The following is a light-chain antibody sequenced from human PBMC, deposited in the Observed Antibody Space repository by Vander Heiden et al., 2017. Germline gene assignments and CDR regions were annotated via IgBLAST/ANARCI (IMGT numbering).Light chain of an antibody. CDR2: DGT. CDR3: SACLRNTVI. V-gene: IGLV2-14*03. Sequence: QSALTQAASVSGSPGQSITISCTGTSSDVAIYNYVSWYQQYPGKAPKLIIYDGTDRPSGVSDHFSGSKSGNTASLTISELQIEDEADYYCSACLRNTVIFGGGTKLTVL. CDR1: SSDVAIYNY. J-gene: IGLJ2*01.